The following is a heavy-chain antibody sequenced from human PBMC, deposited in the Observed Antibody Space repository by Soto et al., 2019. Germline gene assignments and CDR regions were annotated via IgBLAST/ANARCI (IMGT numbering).Heavy chain of an antibody. J-gene: IGHJ4*02. CDR3: ARLGTVRTYFDY. Sequence: QVHLVQSGAEVKKPGASVKVSCKASGYIFSSYAVTWVRQAPGQGLEWMGWNSAYTGDTNYTQNLQDGVTMTTDTSTNTAYMELRDLRYDDTAVYYCARLGTVRTYFDYWGQGTLITVSS. D-gene: IGHD4-17*01. CDR2: NSAYTGDT. CDR1: GYIFSSYA. V-gene: IGHV1-18*01.